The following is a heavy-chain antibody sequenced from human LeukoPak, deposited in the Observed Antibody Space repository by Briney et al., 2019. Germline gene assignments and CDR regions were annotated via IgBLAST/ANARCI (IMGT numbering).Heavy chain of an antibody. CDR1: GFTFSDYY. J-gene: IGHJ4*02. CDR2: ISSSGSTI. CDR3: ARDIVGSSSGWLGLNYFDY. V-gene: IGHV3-11*01. Sequence: GGSLRLSCAASGFTFSDYYMSWIRQAPGKGLEWVSYISSSGSTIYYADSVKGRFTISRDNAKNSLYLQMNSLRAEDTAVYYCARDIVGSSSGWLGLNYFDYWGQGTLVTVSS. D-gene: IGHD6-19*01.